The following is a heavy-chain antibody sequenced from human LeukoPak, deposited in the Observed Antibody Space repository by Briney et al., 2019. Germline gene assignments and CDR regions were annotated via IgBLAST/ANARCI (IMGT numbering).Heavy chain of an antibody. Sequence: GGSLRLSCAASGFTFSSYDMHWVRQATGKGLEWVSAIGTAGDTYYPGSVKGRFTISRENAKNSLYLQMNSLRAGDTAEYYCARDPMVRGVIILYGMDVWGQGTTVTVSS. D-gene: IGHD3-10*01. V-gene: IGHV3-13*01. J-gene: IGHJ6*02. CDR1: GFTFSSYD. CDR3: ARDPMVRGVIILYGMDV. CDR2: IGTAGDT.